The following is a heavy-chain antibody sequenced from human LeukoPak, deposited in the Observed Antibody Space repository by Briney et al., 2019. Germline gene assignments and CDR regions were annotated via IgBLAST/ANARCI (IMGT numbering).Heavy chain of an antibody. CDR1: GFTFSSYG. CDR2: ISSSGSTI. Sequence: PGGSLRLSCAASGFTFSSYGMSWVRQAPGQGLEWVSYISSSGSTIYYADSVKGRFTISRDNAKNSLYLQMNSLRAEDTAVYYCARDSASGSYNDYYYYMDVWGKGTTVTISS. CDR3: ARDSASGSYNDYYYYMDV. V-gene: IGHV3-48*04. J-gene: IGHJ6*03. D-gene: IGHD1-26*01.